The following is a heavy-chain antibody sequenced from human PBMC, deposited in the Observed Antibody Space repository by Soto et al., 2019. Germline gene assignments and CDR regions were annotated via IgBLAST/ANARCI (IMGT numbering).Heavy chain of an antibody. CDR1: GGSISSGDYY. CDR3: ARDAYIVVVPAAIFHYYYYGMDV. Sequence: PSETLSLTCTVSGGSISSGDYYWSWIRQPPGKGLEWIGYIYYSGSTYYNPSLKSRVTISVDTSKNQFSLKLSSVTAADTAVYYCARDAYIVVVPAAIFHYYYYGMDVWGQGTTVTVSS. CDR2: IYYSGST. D-gene: IGHD2-2*01. V-gene: IGHV4-30-4*01. J-gene: IGHJ6*02.